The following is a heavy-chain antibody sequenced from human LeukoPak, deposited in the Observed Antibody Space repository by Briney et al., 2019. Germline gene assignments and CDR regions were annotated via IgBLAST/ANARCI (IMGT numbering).Heavy chain of an antibody. V-gene: IGHV4-38-2*02. CDR3: ARQSGRLLFGESNFDY. J-gene: IGHJ4*02. D-gene: IGHD3-10*01. CDR2: IYHSGTT. CDR1: GYSISSGYY. Sequence: PSQTLSLTCSVSGYSISSGYYWGWIRQPPGKGLEWIATIYHSGTTYHNPSLKSRVTISVDTSKNQFSLRLNSVTAADTAVYYCARQSGRLLFGESNFDYWGQGTLVTVSS.